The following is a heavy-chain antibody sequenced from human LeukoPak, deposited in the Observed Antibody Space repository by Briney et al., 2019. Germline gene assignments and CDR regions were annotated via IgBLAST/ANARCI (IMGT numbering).Heavy chain of an antibody. J-gene: IGHJ4*02. CDR3: ARLVGLSTTASY. Sequence: ASVTVSFTASGYTFIGYYLHWVRQAPGQGLEWMGWINPTSGGTNYAQKFQDRVTMTRDTTINTAYMELSRLTSDDTAVYYCARLVGLSTTASYWGQGTLVSVSS. CDR2: INPTSGGT. D-gene: IGHD5/OR15-5a*01. CDR1: GYTFIGYY. V-gene: IGHV1-2*02.